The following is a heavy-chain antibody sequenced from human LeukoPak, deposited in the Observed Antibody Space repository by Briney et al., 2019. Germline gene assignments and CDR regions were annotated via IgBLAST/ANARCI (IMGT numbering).Heavy chain of an antibody. V-gene: IGHV3-21*01. J-gene: IGHJ3*02. D-gene: IGHD6-19*01. CDR2: ISSSSSYI. CDR3: ARDRKGQYAFDI. Sequence: GGSLRLSCAASGFTFSSYSMNWVRQAPGKGLEWVSSISSSSSYIYYADSVKGRFTISRDNAKNSLYLQMNSLRAEDTAVYYCARDRKGQYAFDIWGQGTMVTVSS. CDR1: GFTFSSYS.